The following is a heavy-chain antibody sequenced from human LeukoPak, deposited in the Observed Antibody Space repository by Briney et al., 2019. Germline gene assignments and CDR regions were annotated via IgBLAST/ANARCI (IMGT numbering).Heavy chain of an antibody. Sequence: SETLSLTCTVSGGSISSYYWSWIRQPPGKGLEWIGSFCYSGSTYSNPSLKSRVTISVDTSKYQFSLKLSSVTAADTAVYYCARLFPLMVRGVSDAFDIWGQGTMVTVSS. CDR3: ARLFPLMVRGVSDAFDI. CDR1: GGSISSYY. J-gene: IGHJ3*02. D-gene: IGHD3-10*01. CDR2: FCYSGST. V-gene: IGHV4-39*01.